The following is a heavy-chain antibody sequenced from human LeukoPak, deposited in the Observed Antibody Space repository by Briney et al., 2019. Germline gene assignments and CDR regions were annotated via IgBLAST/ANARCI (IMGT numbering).Heavy chain of an antibody. CDR3: ARRRAVAGTWYLDL. D-gene: IGHD6-19*01. CDR1: GGSFSAYS. CDR2: INHSGST. J-gene: IGHJ2*01. V-gene: IGHV4-34*01. Sequence: PSETLFLTCAAYGGSFSAYSWSWIRHPPGKGLERIGDINHSGSTNYNPSLKRGVTTSVGTSRNQFCLRRISMTAAETAAYYCARRRAVAGTWYLDLWGRGTVVSVSS.